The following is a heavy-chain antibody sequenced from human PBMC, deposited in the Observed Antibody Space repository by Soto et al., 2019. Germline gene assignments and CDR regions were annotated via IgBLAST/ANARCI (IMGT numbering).Heavy chain of an antibody. CDR3: AGAFYWRGGRCSPLRRMDD. V-gene: IGHV4-39*07. J-gene: IGHJ6*02. CDR2: IYHSGST. CDR1: GGSISSSGYY. D-gene: IGHD2-15*01. Sequence: PSETLSLTCTVSGGSISSSGYYWGWIRQPPGKGLEWIGTIYHSGSTYYNPSLKIRVTISVDTSKNQFSLQLSSVTAAATAVYYCAGAFYWRGGRCSPLRRMDDWARGITVPVS.